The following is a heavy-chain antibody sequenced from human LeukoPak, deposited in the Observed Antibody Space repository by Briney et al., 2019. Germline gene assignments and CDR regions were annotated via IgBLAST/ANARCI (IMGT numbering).Heavy chain of an antibody. D-gene: IGHD6-6*01. V-gene: IGHV4-34*01. CDR3: ARVPGIAARPGYYYYGMDV. CDR1: GGSFSGYY. Sequence: SETLSLTCAVYGGSFSGYYWSWIRQPPGKGLGWIGEINHSGSTNYNPSLKSRVTISVDTSKNQFSLKLSSVTAADTAVYYCARVPGIAARPGYYYYGMDVWGQGTTVTVSS. J-gene: IGHJ6*02. CDR2: INHSGST.